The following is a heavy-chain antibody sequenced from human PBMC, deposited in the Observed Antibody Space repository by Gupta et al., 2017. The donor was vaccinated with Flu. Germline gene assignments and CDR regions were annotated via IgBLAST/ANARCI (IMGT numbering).Heavy chain of an antibody. CDR1: GFTFSSFG. J-gene: IGHJ6*02. V-gene: IGHV3-33*01. D-gene: IGHD3-9*01. CDR2: IRYDGTNK. CDR3: ARERYFDWEDYYYGMDV. Sequence: QVQLVESGGGVVQPGRSLRLSCAASGFTFSSFGMHWVRQAPGEGLEWVAVIRYDGTNKYYGDSVKGRFTISRDNSKNTLYLQMNSLRAEDTAVYYCARERYFDWEDYYYGMDVWGRGTTVTVSS.